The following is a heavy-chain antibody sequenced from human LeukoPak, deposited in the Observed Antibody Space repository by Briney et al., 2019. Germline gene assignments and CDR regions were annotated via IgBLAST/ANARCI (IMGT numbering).Heavy chain of an antibody. Sequence: GGSLRLSCAASGFTLSSYAMSWVRQAPGKGLEWVSTISGSSGGSTYFADSVKGRFTISRDNSKNTLYLQMNSLRAEDTAVYYCARGSSSGWTNWYFDLWGRGTLVTVSS. CDR2: ISGSSGGST. V-gene: IGHV3-23*01. CDR3: ARGSSSGWTNWYFDL. D-gene: IGHD6-19*01. J-gene: IGHJ2*01. CDR1: GFTLSSYA.